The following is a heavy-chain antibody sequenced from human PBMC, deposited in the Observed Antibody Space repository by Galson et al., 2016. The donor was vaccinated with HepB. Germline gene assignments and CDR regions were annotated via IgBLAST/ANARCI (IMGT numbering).Heavy chain of an antibody. CDR2: IRSKANNYAT. CDR3: AKVSRRDYALPYFDY. Sequence: LRLPCAASGFTLIGSDVHWVRPPSGKGLDWVGRIRSKANNYATAYAASVKGRFTISRDEFKKTSYLQMNSLRAEDTAVYYCAKVSRRDYALPYFDYWGQGTLVTVSS. J-gene: IGHJ4*02. V-gene: IGHV3-73*01. D-gene: IGHD4/OR15-4a*01. CDR1: GFTLIGSD.